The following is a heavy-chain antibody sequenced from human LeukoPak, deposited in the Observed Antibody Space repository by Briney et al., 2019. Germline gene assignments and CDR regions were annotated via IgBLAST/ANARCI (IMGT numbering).Heavy chain of an antibody. CDR3: ATVDYDSTVYYPDY. J-gene: IGHJ4*03. Sequence: ASVKVSCKASGYTFTEYYMHWVRQAPGQGLEWMGWINPNSGGTNSAQRFQGRVTMTRDTSISTAYMELSRLRSDDTAVYYCATVDYDSTVYYPDYWGQGTTVTVSS. D-gene: IGHD3-22*01. V-gene: IGHV1-2*02. CDR1: GYTFTEYY. CDR2: INPNSGGT.